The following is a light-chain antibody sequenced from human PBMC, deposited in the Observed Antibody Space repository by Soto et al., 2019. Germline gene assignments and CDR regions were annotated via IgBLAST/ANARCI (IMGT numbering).Light chain of an antibody. J-gene: IGKJ1*01. CDR3: QQYGSSPWT. Sequence: EIVLTQYPGTLSLSPGERATLSCRASQGVSSGSFAWYQQKPGQAPRLLIYSASSRATGIPYRFSGSGSGTDFTLTISRLEPEDFAVYYCQQYGSSPWTFGHGTKVDI. V-gene: IGKV3-20*01. CDR2: SAS. CDR1: QGVSSGS.